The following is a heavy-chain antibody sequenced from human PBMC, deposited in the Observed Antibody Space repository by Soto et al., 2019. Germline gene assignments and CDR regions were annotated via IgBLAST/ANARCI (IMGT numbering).Heavy chain of an antibody. CDR3: ARDRYSTFDP. CDR1: GFTFSGSW. D-gene: IGHD3-16*02. Sequence: GGSLRLSCVASGFTFSGSWMHRVRQAPGKGLVWVSRINPDGSSTTYADSVKGRFTISRDNAKSTLYLQMNSLRAEDTAVYYCARDRYSTFDPWGQGTLVTVSS. J-gene: IGHJ5*02. CDR2: INPDGSST. V-gene: IGHV3-74*01.